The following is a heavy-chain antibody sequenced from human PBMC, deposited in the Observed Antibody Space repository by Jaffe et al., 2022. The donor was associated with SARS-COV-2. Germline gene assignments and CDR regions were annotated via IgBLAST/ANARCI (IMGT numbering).Heavy chain of an antibody. CDR1: GGSISSYY. CDR3: ARDRVVVVAAFYYYYGMDV. V-gene: IGHV4-4*07. CDR2: IYTSGST. Sequence: QVQLQESGPGLVKPSETLSLTCTVSGGSISSYYWSWIRQPAGKGLEWIGRIYTSGSTNYNPSLKSRVTMSVDTSKNQFSLKLSSVTAADTAVYYCARDRVVVVAAFYYYYGMDVWGQGTTVTVSS. J-gene: IGHJ6*02. D-gene: IGHD2-15*01.